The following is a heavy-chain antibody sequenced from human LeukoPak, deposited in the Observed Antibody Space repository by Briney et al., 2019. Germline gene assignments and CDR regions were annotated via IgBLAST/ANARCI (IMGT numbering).Heavy chain of an antibody. CDR2: IRSKAYGGTT. Sequence: GGSLRLSCTASGFTFGDYAMSWVRQAPGKGLEWVGFIRSKAYGGTTEYAASVKGRFTISRDDSKSIAYLQMNSLKTEDTAVYYCARSPARGVTAAAGSYYFDYWGQGTLVTVSS. J-gene: IGHJ4*02. D-gene: IGHD6-13*01. V-gene: IGHV3-49*04. CDR3: ARSPARGVTAAAGSYYFDY. CDR1: GFTFGDYA.